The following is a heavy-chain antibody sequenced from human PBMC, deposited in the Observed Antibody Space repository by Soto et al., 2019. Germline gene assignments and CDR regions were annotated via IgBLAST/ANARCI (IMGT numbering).Heavy chain of an antibody. CDR1: GGTFSSYA. V-gene: IGHV1-69*13. D-gene: IGHD3-10*01. CDR3: ARVLTMVRGLLYYYYYGMDV. Sequence: SVKVSCKASGGTFSSYAISWVRQAPGQGLEWMGGIIPIFGTANYAEKFQGRVTITADESTSTAYMELSSLRSEDTAVYYCARVLTMVRGLLYYYYYGMDVWGQGTTVTVSS. J-gene: IGHJ6*02. CDR2: IIPIFGTA.